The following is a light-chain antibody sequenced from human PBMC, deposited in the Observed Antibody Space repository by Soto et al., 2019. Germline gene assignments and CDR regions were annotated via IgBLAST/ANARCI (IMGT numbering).Light chain of an antibody. J-gene: IGLJ2*01. V-gene: IGLV2-14*01. CDR3: SSYTTSITLV. CDR2: EVS. Sequence: QSVLTQPASVSGSPGQSITISCTGTSSDVGGYNYVSWYQQHPGKAPELMIYEVSNRPSGVSNRFSGSKSGNTASLTISGLQAEDDADYYCSSYTTSITLVFGGGTKVTVL. CDR1: SSDVGGYNY.